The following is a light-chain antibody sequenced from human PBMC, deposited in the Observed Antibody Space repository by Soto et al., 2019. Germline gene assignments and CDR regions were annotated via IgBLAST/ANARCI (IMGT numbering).Light chain of an antibody. CDR2: QAS. V-gene: IGKV1-5*03. CDR1: QSISSW. J-gene: IGKJ5*01. CDR3: QQLNSYPRT. Sequence: DIQMTQSPSTLSASVGDRVTITCRASQSISSWLAWYQQKPGKAPRFLIHQASVLETGVPSRFSGSGSGTDFTLTISSLQPEDFATYYCQQLNSYPRTFGQGTRLEIK.